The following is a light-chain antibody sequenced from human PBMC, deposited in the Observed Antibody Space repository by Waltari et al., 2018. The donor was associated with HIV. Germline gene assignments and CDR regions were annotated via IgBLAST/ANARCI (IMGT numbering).Light chain of an antibody. J-gene: IGLJ2*01. Sequence: QAVLTQTPSASASPGQKITISCSGSDSNVGSHYVYWYHQFPGRAPKLLLYNNNQRSSGVPDRFSCSKSGTSASLTSSGLPSEDEGTYFCGAWDDNLRGLFGAGTKLTVL. CDR1: DSNVGSHY. CDR2: NNN. V-gene: IGLV1-47*01. CDR3: GAWDDNLRGL.